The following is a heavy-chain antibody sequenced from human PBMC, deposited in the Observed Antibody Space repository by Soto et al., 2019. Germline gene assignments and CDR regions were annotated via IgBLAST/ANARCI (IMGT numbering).Heavy chain of an antibody. V-gene: IGHV3-23*01. CDR3: AKDKIDTAMVKFYYGMGV. CDR1: GFTFSSYA. Sequence: EVQLLESGGGLVQPGGSLRLSCAASGFTFSSYAMSWVRQAPGKGLEWVSAISGSGGSTYYADSVKGRFTISRDNAKNTLYLQMNSLRAEDTAVYYCAKDKIDTAMVKFYYGMGVWGQGTTVTVCS. D-gene: IGHD5-18*01. J-gene: IGHJ6*02. CDR2: ISGSGGST.